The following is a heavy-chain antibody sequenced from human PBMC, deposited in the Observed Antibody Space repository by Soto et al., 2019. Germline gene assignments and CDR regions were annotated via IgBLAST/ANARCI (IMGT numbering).Heavy chain of an antibody. CDR2: IYYSGST. CDR1: GGSISSGGYY. D-gene: IGHD5-18*01. J-gene: IGHJ6*02. Sequence: QVQLQESGPGLVKPSQTLSLTCTVSGGSISSGGYYWSWIRQHPGKGLEWIGYIYYSGSTYYNPSLKSRVTXSXXXSXXQSSLKLSSVTAADTAVYYCASRGYSYGFSLGMDVWGQGTTVTVSS. V-gene: IGHV4-31*03. CDR3: ASRGYSYGFSLGMDV.